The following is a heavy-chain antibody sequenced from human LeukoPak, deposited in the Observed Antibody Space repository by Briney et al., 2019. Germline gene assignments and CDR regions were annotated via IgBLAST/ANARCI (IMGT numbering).Heavy chain of an antibody. J-gene: IGHJ5*02. D-gene: IGHD3-22*01. CDR1: GYTFTGYN. CDR3: ARAPRYYYESSCYSSRHTWIDP. CDR2: INPNTGGT. Sequence: ASVKVSCKTSGYTFTGYNVHWVRQAPGQEREWMGWINPNTGGTNYAQKFQGRVTMTWDTSISTTSVELRSLRSDDTGVYCCARAPRYYYESSCYSSRHTWIDPWGQGTLVSVSS. V-gene: IGHV1-2*02.